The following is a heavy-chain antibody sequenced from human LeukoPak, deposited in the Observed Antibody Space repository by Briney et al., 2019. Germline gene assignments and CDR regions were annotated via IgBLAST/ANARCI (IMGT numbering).Heavy chain of an antibody. CDR2: IYTSGST. V-gene: IGHV4-61*02. J-gene: IGHJ4*02. Sequence: PSETLSLTCTVSGGSISSSSYYWSWIRQPAGRGLEWIGRIYTSGSTNYNPSLKSRVTISVDTSKNQSSLKLSSVTAADTAVYYCARATGYSSSWLNWGQGTLVTVSS. D-gene: IGHD6-13*01. CDR1: GGSISSSSYY. CDR3: ARATGYSSSWLN.